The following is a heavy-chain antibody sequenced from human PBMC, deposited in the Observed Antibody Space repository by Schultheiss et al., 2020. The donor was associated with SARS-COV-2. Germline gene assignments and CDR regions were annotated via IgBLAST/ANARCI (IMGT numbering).Heavy chain of an antibody. Sequence: GESLKISCAASGFTFSDYYMSWIRQAPGKGLEWVSYISPSSSTIYYADSVKGRFTISRDNRKKSVYLQMNSLRAEDTALYYCARDPIITGTTVSMDVWGQGTTVTVSS. V-gene: IGHV3-11*01. D-gene: IGHD1-7*01. CDR3: ARDPIITGTTVSMDV. CDR1: GFTFSDYY. J-gene: IGHJ6*02. CDR2: ISPSSSTI.